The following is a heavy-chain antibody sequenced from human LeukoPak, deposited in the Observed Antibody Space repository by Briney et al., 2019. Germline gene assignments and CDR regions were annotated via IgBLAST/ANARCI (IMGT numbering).Heavy chain of an antibody. CDR3: AKDQYDILTGYYN. V-gene: IGHV3-23*01. Sequence: GGSLRLSCAASGFTFSSYAMSWVRQAPGKGLEWVSAISGSGGSTYYADSVKGRFTISRDNSKDTLYLQMNSLRAEDTAVYYCAKDQYDILTGYYNWGQGTLVTVSS. D-gene: IGHD3-9*01. J-gene: IGHJ4*02. CDR2: ISGSGGST. CDR1: GFTFSSYA.